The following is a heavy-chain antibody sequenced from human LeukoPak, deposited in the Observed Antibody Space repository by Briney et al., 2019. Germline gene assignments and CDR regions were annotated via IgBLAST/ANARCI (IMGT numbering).Heavy chain of an antibody. CDR2: IVPILGIA. D-gene: IGHD2-15*01. V-gene: IGHV1-69*04. CDR1: GGTFPSYA. Sequence: GSSVNVSCKASGGTFPSYAISWVRQAPGQGLEWMGRIVPILGIANYAQKFQGRVTITADKSTSTAYMELSSLRSEDTAVYYCARGSKVCSGGSCYSVVSDWFDPWGQGTLVTVSS. CDR3: ARGSKVCSGGSCYSVVSDWFDP. J-gene: IGHJ5*02.